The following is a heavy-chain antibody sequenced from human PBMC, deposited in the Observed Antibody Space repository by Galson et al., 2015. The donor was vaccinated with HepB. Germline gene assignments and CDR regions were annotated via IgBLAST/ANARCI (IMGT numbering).Heavy chain of an antibody. Sequence: LSLTCGVYGGSFSDTYWTWIRQPPGKGLEWIGEINHSGRTNYNPSLKRRVIISVDTSKNHFSLKLTSVTAADTAVYYCARGLLYYGDFVGFQGLDVWSQGTTVTVSS. J-gene: IGHJ6*02. D-gene: IGHD4-17*01. CDR3: ARGLLYYGDFVGFQGLDV. CDR2: INHSGRT. CDR1: GGSFSDTY. V-gene: IGHV4-34*01.